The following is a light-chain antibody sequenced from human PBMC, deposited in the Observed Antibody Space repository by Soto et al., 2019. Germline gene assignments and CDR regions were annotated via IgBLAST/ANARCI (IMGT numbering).Light chain of an antibody. CDR3: QSYDSSLSGSV. J-gene: IGLJ2*01. CDR1: SSNIGAGYD. V-gene: IGLV1-40*01. Sequence: QSVLTQPPSVSGAPGQRVTISCTGSSSNIGAGYDVHWYQQLPGTAPKLLLYGNSNRPSGVPDRFSGSKSGTSASLAITGRQAGDEADYYCQSYDSSLSGSVFGGGTKLTVL. CDR2: GNS.